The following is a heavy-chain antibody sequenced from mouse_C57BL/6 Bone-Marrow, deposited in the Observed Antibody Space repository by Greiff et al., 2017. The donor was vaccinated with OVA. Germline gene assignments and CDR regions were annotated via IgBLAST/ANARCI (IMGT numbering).Heavy chain of an antibody. CDR2: IDPSDSYT. CDR1: GYTFTSYW. CDR3: ARWYYYGSGYDY. Sequence: QVQLQQPGAELVMPGASVKLSCKASGYTFTSYWMTWVKQRPGQGLEWIGEIDPSDSYTNYNQKFKGKSTLTVDKSSSTAYMQLSSLTSEDSAVDYCARWYYYGSGYDYWGQGTTLTVSS. V-gene: IGHV1-69*01. D-gene: IGHD1-1*01. J-gene: IGHJ2*01.